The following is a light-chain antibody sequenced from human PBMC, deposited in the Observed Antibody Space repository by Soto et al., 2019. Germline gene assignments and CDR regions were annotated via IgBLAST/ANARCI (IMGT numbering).Light chain of an antibody. J-gene: IGLJ1*01. CDR3: SSYRSGNTYV. CDR2: EVT. CDR1: TSDIGAYNY. V-gene: IGLV2-8*01. Sequence: QSVLTQPPSASGSPGQSVTISCTGTTSDIGAYNYVSWYQQRPGKAPKLIIYEVTRRPSGVPDRIFGSKSGNTASLTISGLQAEDEADYYCSSYRSGNTYVFGTGTKLTVL.